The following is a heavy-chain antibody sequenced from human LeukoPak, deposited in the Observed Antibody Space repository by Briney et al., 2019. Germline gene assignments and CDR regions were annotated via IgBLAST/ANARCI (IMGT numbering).Heavy chain of an antibody. CDR2: INHSGST. CDR3: ARMYYYDSSGSSARFDP. CDR1: GGSFSGYY. V-gene: IGHV4-34*01. Sequence: SETLSLTCAVYGGSFSGYYWSWIRQPPGKGLEWIGEINHSGSTNYNPSLKSRVTISVDTSKNQFSLKLSSVTAADTAVYYCARMYYYDSSGSSARFDPWGQGTLVTVSS. D-gene: IGHD3-22*01. J-gene: IGHJ5*02.